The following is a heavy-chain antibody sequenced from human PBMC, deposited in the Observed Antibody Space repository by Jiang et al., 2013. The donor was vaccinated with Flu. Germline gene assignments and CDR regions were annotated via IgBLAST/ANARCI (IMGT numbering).Heavy chain of an antibody. J-gene: IGHJ4*02. CDR2: SSLSLVQ. CDR1: FSSYA. CDR3: AREGQDYYDSSGYYFVY. Sequence: FSSYAISWVRQAPGQGLEWMEGSSLSLVQQTTHRSSRGRVTITADESTSTAYMELSSLRSEDTAVYYCAREGQDYYDSSGYYFVYWGQGTLVTVSS. V-gene: IGHV1-69*01. D-gene: IGHD3-22*01.